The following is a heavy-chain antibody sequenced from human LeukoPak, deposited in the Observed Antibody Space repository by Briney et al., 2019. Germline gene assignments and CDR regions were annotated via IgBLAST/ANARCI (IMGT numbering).Heavy chain of an antibody. D-gene: IGHD6-13*01. CDR2: IYYSGST. J-gene: IGHJ4*02. Sequence: SETLSLTCTVSGGSISSYYWSWIRQPPGKGLEWIGYIYYSGSTNYNPSLKSRVTISVDTSKKQFSLKLSSVTAADTAVYYCARGIAAAGPQDYWGQGTLVTVSS. CDR1: GGSISSYY. CDR3: ARGIAAAGPQDY. V-gene: IGHV4-59*01.